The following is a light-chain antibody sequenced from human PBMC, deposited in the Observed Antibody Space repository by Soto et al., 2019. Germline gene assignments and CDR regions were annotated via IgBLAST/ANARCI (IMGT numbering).Light chain of an antibody. CDR1: QSVSSN. Sequence: EIVMTQSPATLSVSPGERATLSCRASQSVSSNLAWYQQKPGQAPRLLIYAASTRATGIPARFSGSGSGTEFSLTISSLQSADFAVYYCQQYNNWPPITFGQGTRLEIK. J-gene: IGKJ5*01. CDR3: QQYNNWPPIT. CDR2: AAS. V-gene: IGKV3-15*01.